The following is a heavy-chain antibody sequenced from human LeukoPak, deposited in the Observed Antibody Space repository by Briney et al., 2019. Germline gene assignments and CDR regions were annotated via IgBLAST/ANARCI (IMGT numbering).Heavy chain of an antibody. D-gene: IGHD3-22*01. CDR3: VKEDSSGSFDY. V-gene: IGHV3-64D*06. J-gene: IGHJ4*02. Sequence: GGSLRLSCSASGLTFSTYAMHWVRQAPGKGLEYVSAISSNGGSTYYADSVKGRFTISRDNSKNTLYLQMSSLRAEDTAVYYCVKEDSSGSFDYWGQGTLVTVSS. CDR1: GLTFSTYA. CDR2: ISSNGGST.